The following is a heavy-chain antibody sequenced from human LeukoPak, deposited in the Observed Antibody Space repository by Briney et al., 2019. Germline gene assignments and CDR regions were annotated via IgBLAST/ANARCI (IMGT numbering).Heavy chain of an antibody. CDR3: ARGYLGGYSDGRNNWFDP. Sequence: SETLSLTYTVSGDSISSGVYYWSWIRQHPGKGLEWIGYIYYSGSTYYNPSLKSRVTISVDTSRNQFSLKLSSVTAADTAVYYCARGYLGGYSDGRNNWFDPWGQGTLVTVSS. J-gene: IGHJ5*02. D-gene: IGHD5-18*01. V-gene: IGHV4-31*03. CDR2: IYYSGST. CDR1: GDSISSGVYY.